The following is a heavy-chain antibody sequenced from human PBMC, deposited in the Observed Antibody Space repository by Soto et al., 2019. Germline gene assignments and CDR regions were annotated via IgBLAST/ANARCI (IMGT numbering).Heavy chain of an antibody. CDR3: ARSLIPYDFWSGPNLYFDY. Sequence: SETLSLTCTVSGGSISSYYWSWIRQPPGKGLEWIGYIYYSGSTNYNPSLKSRVTISVDTSKNQFSLKLSSVTAADTAVYYCARSLIPYDFWSGPNLYFDYWGQGTLVTVSS. J-gene: IGHJ4*02. CDR2: IYYSGST. V-gene: IGHV4-59*08. D-gene: IGHD3-3*01. CDR1: GGSISSYY.